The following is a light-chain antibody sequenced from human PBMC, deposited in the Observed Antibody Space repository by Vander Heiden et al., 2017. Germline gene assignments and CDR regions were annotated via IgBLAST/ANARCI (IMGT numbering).Light chain of an antibody. J-gene: IGKJ3*01. CDR2: LGS. V-gene: IGKV2-28*01. Sequence: DIVMTQSPLSLPVTPGEPASISCRSSQSLLHSNGYNYLDWYLQKPGQSPQLLIYLGSNRASGVPDRFSGSGSGTDFTLKISRVEAEDVGVYYCMQDLRGFTFGHGTKVDIK. CDR3: MQDLRGFT. CDR1: QSLLHSNGYNY.